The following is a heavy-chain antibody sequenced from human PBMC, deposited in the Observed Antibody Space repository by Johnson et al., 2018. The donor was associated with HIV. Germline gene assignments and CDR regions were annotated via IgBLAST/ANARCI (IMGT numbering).Heavy chain of an antibody. CDR1: GFTVNSNY. Sequence: VQLVESGGGLVQPGGSLRLSCAASGFTVNSNYMSWVRQAPGKGLEWVSVIYSGGRTYYADSVKGRFTISRDNSKNTLYLQMNSLRAEDTAVYYCARDGDLNRYCSNGVCSDAFDIWGQGTMVTVSS. CDR3: ARDGDLNRYCSNGVCSDAFDI. J-gene: IGHJ3*02. D-gene: IGHD2-8*01. V-gene: IGHV3-66*01. CDR2: IYSGGRT.